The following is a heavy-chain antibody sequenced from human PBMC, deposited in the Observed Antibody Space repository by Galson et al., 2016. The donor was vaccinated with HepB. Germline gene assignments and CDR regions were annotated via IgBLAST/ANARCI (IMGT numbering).Heavy chain of an antibody. CDR1: GFTFSTYS. V-gene: IGHV3-48*02. CDR2: MSSGSSSI. J-gene: IGHJ4*01. CDR3: AKLGGDSGSPY. D-gene: IGHD1-26*01. Sequence: SLRLSCAASGFTFSTYSMNWVRQAPGKGLEWVSYMSSGSSSIYYADSVKGRFTISRDNAKNSLYLQLTSLRDEDTAVYYCAKLGGDSGSPYWGHGTLVPVSS.